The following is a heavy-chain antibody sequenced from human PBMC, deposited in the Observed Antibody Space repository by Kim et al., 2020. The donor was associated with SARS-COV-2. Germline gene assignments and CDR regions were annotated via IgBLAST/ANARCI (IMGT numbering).Heavy chain of an antibody. D-gene: IGHD3-10*01. CDR2: IYYSGST. Sequence: SETLSLTCTVSGGSISSYYWSWIRQPPGKGLEWIGYIYYSGSTNYNPSLKSRVTISVDTSKNQFSLKLSSVTAADTAVYYCARKQGVTMVRGVIRWFDPWGQVTLVTVSS. CDR1: GGSISSYY. J-gene: IGHJ5*02. V-gene: IGHV4-59*01. CDR3: ARKQGVTMVRGVIRWFDP.